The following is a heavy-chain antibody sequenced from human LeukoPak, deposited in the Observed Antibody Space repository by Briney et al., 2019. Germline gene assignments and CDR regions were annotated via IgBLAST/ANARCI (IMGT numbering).Heavy chain of an antibody. CDR3: ARGNPRGYYYYYMDV. D-gene: IGHD1-14*01. CDR1: GGTFSSYA. J-gene: IGHJ6*03. V-gene: IGHV1-69*05. CDR2: IIPIFGTA. Sequence: SVKVSCKASGGTFSSYAISWVRQAPGQGLEWMGGIIPIFGTANHAQKFQGRVTITTDESTSTAYMELSSLRSEDTAVYYCARGNPRGYYYYYMDVWGKGTTVTVSS.